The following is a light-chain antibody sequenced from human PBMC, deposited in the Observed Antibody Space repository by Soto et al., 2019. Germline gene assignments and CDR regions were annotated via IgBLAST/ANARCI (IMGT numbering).Light chain of an antibody. CDR2: DVN. CDR3: YSYEVSVIVV. Sequence: QSALTQPRSVSGSPGQSVTISCTGTSRDVGAYNYVSWYQQHPGKAPKLIIYDVNKRPSGVPDRFSASKSGNTASLTISGLQAEDEADYYCYSYEVSVIVVFGGGTKLTVL. J-gene: IGLJ2*01. V-gene: IGLV2-11*01. CDR1: SRDVGAYNY.